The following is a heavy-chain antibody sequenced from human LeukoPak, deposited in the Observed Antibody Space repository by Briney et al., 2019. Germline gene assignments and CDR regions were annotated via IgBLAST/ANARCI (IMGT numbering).Heavy chain of an antibody. CDR2: IRSKANSYAT. J-gene: IGHJ6*03. V-gene: IGHV3-73*01. D-gene: IGHD3-10*01. Sequence: GGSLRLSCAASGFTFSGSAMHWVRQASGKGLEWVGRIRSKANSYATAYAASVKGRFTISRDDSKNTAYLQMNSLKTEDTAVYYCTRQIPPENVWFGATRGPHYYMDVWGKGTTVTISS. CDR3: TRQIPPENVWFGATRGPHYYMDV. CDR1: GFTFSGSA.